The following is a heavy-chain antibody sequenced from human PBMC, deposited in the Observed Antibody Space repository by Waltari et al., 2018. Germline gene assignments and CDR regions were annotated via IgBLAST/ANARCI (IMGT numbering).Heavy chain of an antibody. Sequence: QVQLQQWGAGLLKPSETLSLTCAVYGGSFSGYYWSWIRQPPGKGLEWIGEINHSGRTDYNPSLKSRDTITVDTAKNQFSLKRSSVTAADTAVYYCARGRRDGYNIYYYYYYMDVWGKGTTVTISS. CDR3: ARGRRDGYNIYYYYYYMDV. D-gene: IGHD5-12*01. CDR2: INHSGRT. J-gene: IGHJ6*03. CDR1: GGSFSGYY. V-gene: IGHV4-34*01.